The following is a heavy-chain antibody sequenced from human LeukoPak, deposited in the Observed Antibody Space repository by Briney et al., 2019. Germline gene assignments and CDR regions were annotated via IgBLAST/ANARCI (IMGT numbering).Heavy chain of an antibody. CDR1: GFTFNNYA. CDR2: ISASGRST. V-gene: IGHV3-23*01. CDR3: AKDLGAYCTNGICYERRSLFDY. J-gene: IGHJ4*02. Sequence: PGGSLRLSCAASGFTFNNYAMSWVRQAPGKGLEWVSSISASGRSTNYADSAKSRFTISRDNPKNTLFLLMHSLRAEDTAIYYCAKDLGAYCTNGICYERRSLFDYWGQGTLVTVSS. D-gene: IGHD2-8*01.